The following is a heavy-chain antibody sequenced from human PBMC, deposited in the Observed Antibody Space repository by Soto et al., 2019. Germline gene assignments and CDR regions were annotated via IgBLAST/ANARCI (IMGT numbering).Heavy chain of an antibody. J-gene: IGHJ6*02. CDR2: INPNSGGT. Sequence: ASVKVSCKASGYTFSGYYIHWLRQAPGQGLEWMGWINPNSGGTNYAQRFQGRVTVTRDTPTSTAYMELSRLTSDDTAVYYCARSLTEGYCTITGCYTRPLYGMDVWGQGTTVTVSS. CDR3: ARSLTEGYCTITGCYTRPLYGMDV. D-gene: IGHD2-2*02. V-gene: IGHV1-2*02. CDR1: GYTFSGYY.